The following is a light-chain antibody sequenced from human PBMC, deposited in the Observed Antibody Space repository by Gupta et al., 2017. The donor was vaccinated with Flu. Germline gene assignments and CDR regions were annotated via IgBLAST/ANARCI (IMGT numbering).Light chain of an antibody. Sequence: SSELTHPPSVSVSPGQTARITCSGHALSKKYAYWYQKKPGQAPLLVIFKDKKRPSGIPERFSGSTSGTTGTLTISGVQAEDEADYYCQSTDNNDAFVFGTGTKVTVL. V-gene: IGLV3-25*02. J-gene: IGLJ1*01. CDR3: QSTDNNDAFV. CDR2: KDK. CDR1: ALSKKY.